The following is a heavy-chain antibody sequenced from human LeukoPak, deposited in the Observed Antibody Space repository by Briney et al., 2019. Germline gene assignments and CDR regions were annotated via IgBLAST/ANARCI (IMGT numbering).Heavy chain of an antibody. V-gene: IGHV4-59*01. J-gene: IGHJ4*02. D-gene: IGHD6-19*01. CDR3: ARGPGSGWPLDY. Sequence: SETLSLTCTVSGGSISSYYWSWIRQPPGKGLEWIGYIYYSGSTNYNPSLKSRVTIPVDTSKNQFSLKLSSVTAADTAVYYCARGPGSGWPLDYWGQGTLVTVSS. CDR2: IYYSGST. CDR1: GGSISSYY.